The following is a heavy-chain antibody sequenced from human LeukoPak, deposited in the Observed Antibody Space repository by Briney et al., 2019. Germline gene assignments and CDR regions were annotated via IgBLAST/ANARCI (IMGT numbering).Heavy chain of an antibody. J-gene: IGHJ4*02. Sequence: SVRSLRLSCAASGFTFSSYAMHWVRQAPGKGLEWVAVISYDGSNKYYADSVKGRFTISRDNSKNTLYLQMNSLRAEDTAVYYCARVSGSGSYSFDYWGQGTLVTVSS. V-gene: IGHV3-30-3*01. CDR1: GFTFSSYA. D-gene: IGHD1-26*01. CDR3: ARVSGSGSYSFDY. CDR2: ISYDGSNK.